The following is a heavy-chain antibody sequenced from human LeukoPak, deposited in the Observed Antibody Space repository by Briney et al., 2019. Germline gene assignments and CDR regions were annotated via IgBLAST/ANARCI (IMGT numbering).Heavy chain of an antibody. D-gene: IGHD1-26*01. Sequence: PSETLSLTCTVSGGSISSYYWSWIRQPPGKGLEWIGYIYYSGSTNYNPSLKSRVTISVDTSKNQFSLKLSSVTAADTAVYYCARSAFIVGAPKFDYWGQGTLATVSS. J-gene: IGHJ4*02. CDR3: ARSAFIVGAPKFDY. CDR1: GGSISSYY. V-gene: IGHV4-59*01. CDR2: IYYSGST.